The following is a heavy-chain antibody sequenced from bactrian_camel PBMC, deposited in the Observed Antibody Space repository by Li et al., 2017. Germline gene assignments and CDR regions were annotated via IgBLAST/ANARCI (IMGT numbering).Heavy chain of an antibody. CDR1: GLTLDDYA. J-gene: IGHJ4*01. V-gene: IGHV3S60*01. D-gene: IGHD1*01. Sequence: VESGGGLVQPGGSLRLSCTASGLTLDDYAMGWFRQAPGKEREGVSCISWSGSRTYYADSVKGRFTISRDNAENTLYLQMATMKPDDTAVYYCARDLRNGESALWGQGTQVTVS. CDR3: ARDLRNGESAL. CDR2: ISWSGSRT.